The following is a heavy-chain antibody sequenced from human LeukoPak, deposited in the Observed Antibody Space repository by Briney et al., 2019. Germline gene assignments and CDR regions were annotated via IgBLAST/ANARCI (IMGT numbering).Heavy chain of an antibody. J-gene: IGHJ4*02. CDR3: ARGAYYYED. V-gene: IGHV3-30*03. D-gene: IGHD3-22*01. CDR2: ISYDGSNK. CDR1: GFTFSSYG. Sequence: GRSLRLSCAASGFTFSSYGMHWVRQAPGKGLEWVAVISYDGSNKYYADSVKGRFTISRDNAKDSLYLQMNSLRAEDTAVYYCARGAYYYEDWGQGTLVTVSS.